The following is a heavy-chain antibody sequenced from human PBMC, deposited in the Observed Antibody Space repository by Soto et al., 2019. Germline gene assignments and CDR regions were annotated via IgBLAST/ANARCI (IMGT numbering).Heavy chain of an antibody. J-gene: IGHJ3*02. CDR2: ISSSSSYI. CDR1: GFTFSSYS. V-gene: IGHV3-21*01. CDR3: ARDRLWFGELYAFDI. D-gene: IGHD3-10*01. Sequence: GGSLRLSCAASGFTFSSYSMNWVRQAPGKGLEWVSSISSSSSYIYYADSVKGRFTISRDNAKNSLYLQMNSLRAEDTAVYYCARDRLWFGELYAFDIWGQGTMVTVSS.